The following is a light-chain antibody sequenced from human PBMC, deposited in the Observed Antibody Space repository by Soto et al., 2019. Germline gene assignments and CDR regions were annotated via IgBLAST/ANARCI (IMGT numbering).Light chain of an antibody. J-gene: IGKJ4*01. CDR2: GAS. Sequence: EIVMTQYPATLSVSPGERATLSCRASQSVSSNLAWYQQKPGQAPRLLIYGASTRATGIPARFSGSGSGTEFTLTISSLQSEDFAVYYCQQYNNWPPLTLGGGTKVDIK. CDR1: QSVSSN. V-gene: IGKV3-15*01. CDR3: QQYNNWPPLT.